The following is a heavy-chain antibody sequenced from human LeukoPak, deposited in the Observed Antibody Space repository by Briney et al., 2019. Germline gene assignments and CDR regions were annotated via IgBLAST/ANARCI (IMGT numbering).Heavy chain of an antibody. CDR2: VTDNGANT. CDR3: ATFRGVPPS. V-gene: IGHV3-23*01. CDR1: GSTFSFYA. D-gene: IGHD3-16*01. J-gene: IGHJ4*02. Sequence: TGGSLRLSCAASGSTFSFYAMNWVRQAPGKGLEWVSTVTDNGANTYYADSVKGRFTISRDNSKNTLFLQMNSLRAEDTALYYCATFRGVPPSWGQGTLVTVSS.